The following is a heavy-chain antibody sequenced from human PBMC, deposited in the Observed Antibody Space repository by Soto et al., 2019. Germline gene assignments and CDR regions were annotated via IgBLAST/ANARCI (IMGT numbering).Heavy chain of an antibody. CDR1: GYSFTSYW. Sequence: HGESLKISCKGSGYSFTSYWISWVRQMPGKGLEWMGRIDPSDSYTNYSPSFQGHVTISADKSISTAYLQWSSLKASDTAMYYCARSEGHGSSWYSYGMDVWGQGTTVTVSS. V-gene: IGHV5-10-1*01. CDR2: IDPSDSYT. J-gene: IGHJ6*02. D-gene: IGHD6-13*01. CDR3: ARSEGHGSSWYSYGMDV.